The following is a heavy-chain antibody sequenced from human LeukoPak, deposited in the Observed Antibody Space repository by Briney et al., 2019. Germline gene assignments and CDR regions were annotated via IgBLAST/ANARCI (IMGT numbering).Heavy chain of an antibody. CDR2: INRDGSNI. V-gene: IGHV3-74*01. CDR1: GFTFRDFW. D-gene: IGHD6-6*01. J-gene: IGHJ4*02. CDR3: ARSRYSTSSGGFDY. Sequence: GGSLRLSCAASGFTFRDFWMHWVRQAPGKGLVWVSRINRDGSNITYADSVKGRFTISRDNAKNTLYLQMNSLRGEDTAVYYCARSRYSTSSGGFDYWGQGILVTVSS.